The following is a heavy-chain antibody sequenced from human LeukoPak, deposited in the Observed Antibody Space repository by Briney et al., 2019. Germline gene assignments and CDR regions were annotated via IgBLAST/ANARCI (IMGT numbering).Heavy chain of an antibody. CDR3: AKDRGDCSGGSCYGFDY. D-gene: IGHD2-15*01. V-gene: IGHV3-30*18. J-gene: IGHJ4*02. CDR1: GFTFSSYG. Sequence: PGGSLRLSCAASGFTFSSYGMHWVRQAPGKGLEWVAVISYDGSNKYYADSVKGRFTISRDNSKNMLYLQMNSLRAEDTAVYYCAKDRGDCSGGSCYGFDYWGQGTLVTVSS. CDR2: ISYDGSNK.